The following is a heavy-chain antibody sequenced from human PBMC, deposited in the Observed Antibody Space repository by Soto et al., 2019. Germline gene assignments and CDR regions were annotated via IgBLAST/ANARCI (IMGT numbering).Heavy chain of an antibody. D-gene: IGHD6-19*01. CDR3: ARGEEDSSGWTNWFDP. CDR1: GGSFSGYY. J-gene: IGHJ5*02. CDR2: INHSGST. Sequence: PSETLSLTCTVYGGSFSGYYWSWIRPPPGKGLEWIGEINHSGSTNYNPSLKSRVTISVDTSKNQFSLKLSSVTAADTAVYYCARGEEDSSGWTNWFDPWGQGTLVTVSS. V-gene: IGHV4-34*01.